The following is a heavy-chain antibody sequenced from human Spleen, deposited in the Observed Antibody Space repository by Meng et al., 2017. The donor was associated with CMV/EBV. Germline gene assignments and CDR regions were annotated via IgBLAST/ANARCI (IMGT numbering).Heavy chain of an antibody. CDR1: GFTFSSYW. V-gene: IGHV3-74*01. J-gene: IGHJ4*02. CDR3: AHYCSSISCYDGSDY. Sequence: GESLKISCAASGFTFSSYWMHWVRQAPGKGLVWVSRINSDGSSTSYADSVKGRFTISRDNAKNTLYLQMSSLRTEDTAVYYCAHYCSSISCYDGSDYWGQGNLVTVSS. D-gene: IGHD2-2*01. CDR2: INSDGSST.